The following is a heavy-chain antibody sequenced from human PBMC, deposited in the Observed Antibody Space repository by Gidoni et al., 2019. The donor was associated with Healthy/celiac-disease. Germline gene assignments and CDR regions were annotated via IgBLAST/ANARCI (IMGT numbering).Heavy chain of an antibody. J-gene: IGHJ4*02. CDR1: GFTFSSYA. D-gene: IGHD6-19*01. V-gene: IGHV3-30-3*01. CDR2: ISYDGSNK. CDR3: ARDSVGGPGRGWIAVAAES. Sequence: QVQLVESGGGVVQPGRSLRLSCAASGFTFSSYAMHWVRQAPGKGLEWVAVISYDGSNKYYADSVKGRFTISRDNSKNTLYLQMNSLRAEDTAVYYCARDSVGGPGRGWIAVAAESWGQGTLVTVSS.